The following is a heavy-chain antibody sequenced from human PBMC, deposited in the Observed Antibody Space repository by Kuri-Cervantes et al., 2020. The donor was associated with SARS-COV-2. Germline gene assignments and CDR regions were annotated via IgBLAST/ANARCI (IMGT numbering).Heavy chain of an antibody. CDR2: INPNSGGT. D-gene: IGHD5-18*01. CDR1: GYTFTGYY. J-gene: IGHJ6*03. Sequence: ASVKVSCKASGYTFTGYYMHWVRQAPGQGLEWTGWINPNSGGTNYAQKFQGRVTMTRDTSISTAYMELSRLRSDDTAVYYCAREAAMATGDYYYYMDVWGKGTTVIVSS. CDR3: AREAAMATGDYYYYMDV. V-gene: IGHV1-2*02.